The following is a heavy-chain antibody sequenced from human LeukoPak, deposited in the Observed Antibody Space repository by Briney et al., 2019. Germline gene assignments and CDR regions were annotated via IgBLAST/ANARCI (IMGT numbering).Heavy chain of an antibody. CDR2: IWHDGRNK. CDR1: GFAFNKYG. Sequence: GGSLRLSCAASGFAFNKYGMHWVRQAPGKGLEWVAVIWHDGRNKYYADSVKGRFTVSRDNSKNTLYLELNSLRDEDTAVYYCARDRGSDDPIDYWGQGTLVTVSS. CDR3: ARDRGSDDPIDY. D-gene: IGHD2-15*01. V-gene: IGHV3-33*01. J-gene: IGHJ4*02.